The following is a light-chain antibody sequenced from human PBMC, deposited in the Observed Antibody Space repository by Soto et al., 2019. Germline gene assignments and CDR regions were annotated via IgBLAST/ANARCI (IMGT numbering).Light chain of an antibody. V-gene: IGLV2-18*02. CDR1: SSDVGGSNG. CDR3: SSYTSSSTYV. CDR2: DVS. Sequence: QSALTQPPSVSGAPGQPVAISCTGTSSDVGGSNGVSWYQQPPGTAPKLIIYDVSNRPSGVPDRFSGSKSGNTASLIISGLQAEDEGDYYCSSYTSSSTYVFGTGTKVTVL. J-gene: IGLJ1*01.